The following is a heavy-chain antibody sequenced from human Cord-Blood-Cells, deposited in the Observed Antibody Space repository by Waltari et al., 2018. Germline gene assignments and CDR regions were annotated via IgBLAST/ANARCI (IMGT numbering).Heavy chain of an antibody. Sequence: QVQLQESGPGLVKPSETLSLTCTVSGGSISSYYWSWIRQPPGKGLEWIGYIYYSGSTNYNPSLKSRVTISVDTSKNQFSLKLSSVTAADTAVYYCARRSIAAAGTNYYYYYMDVWGKGTTVTVSS. V-gene: IGHV4-59*08. D-gene: IGHD6-13*01. CDR1: GGSISSYY. CDR3: ARRSIAAAGTNYYYYYMDV. J-gene: IGHJ6*03. CDR2: IYYSGST.